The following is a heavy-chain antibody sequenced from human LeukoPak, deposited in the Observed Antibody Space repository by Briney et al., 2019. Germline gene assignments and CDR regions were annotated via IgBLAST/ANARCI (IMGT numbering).Heavy chain of an antibody. CDR2: IKSKTDGGTT. CDR3: TTSVVVAPLAFDY. D-gene: IGHD2-15*01. V-gene: IGHV3-15*01. CDR1: GFTFSNAW. Sequence: GGSLRLSCAASGFTFSNAWMSWVRQAPGKGLEWVGRIKSKTDGGTTDYAAPVKGRFTISRDDSKNTLYLQMNSLRTEDTAVYYCTTSVVVAPLAFDYWGQGTLVTVSS. J-gene: IGHJ4*02.